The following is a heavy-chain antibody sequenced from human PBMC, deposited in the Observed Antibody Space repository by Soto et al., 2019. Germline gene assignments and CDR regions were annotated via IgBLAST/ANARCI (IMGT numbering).Heavy chain of an antibody. V-gene: IGHV5-10-1*01. D-gene: IGHD3-10*01. CDR1: GYSFTSYW. CDR3: MVRGVIITPYYGMDV. Sequence: GESLKISCKGSGYSFTSYWISWVRQVPGKGLEWMGRIDPSDSYTNYSPSFQGHVTISADKSISTAYLQWSSLKASDTAMYYCMVRGVIITPYYGMDVWGQGTTVTVSS. J-gene: IGHJ6*02. CDR2: IDPSDSYT.